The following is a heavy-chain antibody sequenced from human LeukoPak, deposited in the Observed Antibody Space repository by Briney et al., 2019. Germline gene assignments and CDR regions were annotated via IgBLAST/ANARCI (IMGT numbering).Heavy chain of an antibody. Sequence: GGSLRLSCAASGFIFSDSTVHWVRQASGKGLEWVGRIRTKSKNFATEYATSLKDRFILSREDSQNTAYLQMNSLRTEDTAVYYCAKIPRYTNPTGIDYWGQETLVTVSS. CDR3: AKIPRYTNPTGIDY. D-gene: IGHD2-2*02. CDR1: GFIFSDST. J-gene: IGHJ4*02. CDR2: IRTKSKNFAT. V-gene: IGHV3-73*01.